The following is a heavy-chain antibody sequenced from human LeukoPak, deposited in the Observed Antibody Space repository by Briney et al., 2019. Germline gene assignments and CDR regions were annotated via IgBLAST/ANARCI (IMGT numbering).Heavy chain of an antibody. D-gene: IGHD6-25*01. V-gene: IGHV5-51*01. CDR3: ARHTKRPQAGWFDP. J-gene: IGHJ5*02. CDR1: GYNFTTYW. Sequence: AGESLKISCKASGYNFTTYWIGWVRQMPGKSLEYMGIIYPRDSQIRYSPSFQGQVTISADKSISTAYLQWTSLKASDTAIYYCARHTKRPQAGWFDPWGQGTLVTVSS. CDR2: IYPRDSQI.